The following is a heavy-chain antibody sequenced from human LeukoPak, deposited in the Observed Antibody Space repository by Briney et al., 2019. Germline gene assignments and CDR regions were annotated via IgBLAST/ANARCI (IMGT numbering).Heavy chain of an antibody. J-gene: IGHJ6*03. V-gene: IGHV3-30*02. Sequence: PGGSLRLSCAASGFTFSSYGMHWVRQAPGKGLEWVAFIRYDGSNKYYADSVKGRFTISRDNAKNSLYLQMNSLRAEDTAVYYCARIGDSSGWYYYYYMDAWGKGTTVTISS. CDR3: ARIGDSSGWYYYYYMDA. CDR1: GFTFSSYG. D-gene: IGHD6-19*01. CDR2: IRYDGSNK.